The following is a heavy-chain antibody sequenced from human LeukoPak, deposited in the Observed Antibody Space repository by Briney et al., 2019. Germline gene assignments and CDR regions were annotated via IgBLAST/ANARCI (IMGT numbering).Heavy chain of an antibody. CDR1: GGSISSYY. V-gene: IGHV4-59*08. CDR2: IYYSGST. D-gene: IGHD1-26*01. Sequence: NPSETLSLTCTVSGGSISSYYWSWIRQPPGKGLEWIGYIYYSGSTNYNPSLKSRVTISVDTSKNQFSLKLSSVTAADTAVYYCAGQGGAAIYWGQGTLVTVSS. CDR3: AGQGGAAIY. J-gene: IGHJ4*02.